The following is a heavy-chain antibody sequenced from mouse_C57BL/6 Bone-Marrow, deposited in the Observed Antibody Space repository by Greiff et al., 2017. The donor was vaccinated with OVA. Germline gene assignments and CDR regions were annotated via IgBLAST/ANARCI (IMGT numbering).Heavy chain of an antibody. CDR2: IDPETGGT. D-gene: IGHD1-1*01. CDR1: GYTFTDYE. V-gene: IGHV1-15*01. Sequence: VQLQQSGAELVRPGASVTLSCKASGYTFTDYEMHWVKQTPVHGLEWIGAIDPETGGTAYNQKFKGKAILTADKSSSTDYMELRSLTSEDSAVYYCTSVYYYGSSPYYYAMDYWGQGTSVTVSS. CDR3: TSVYYYGSSPYYYAMDY. J-gene: IGHJ4*01.